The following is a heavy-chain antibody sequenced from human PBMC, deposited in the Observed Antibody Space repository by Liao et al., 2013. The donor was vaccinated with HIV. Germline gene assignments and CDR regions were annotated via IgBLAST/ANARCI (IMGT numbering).Heavy chain of an antibody. J-gene: IGHJ6*03. D-gene: IGHD4-17*01. CDR3: ARGDGDYYYYMDV. CDR2: INHSGST. CDR1: GGSFSGYY. V-gene: IGHV4-34*01. Sequence: QVQLQQWGAGLLKPSETLSLTCAVYGGSFSGYYWSWIRQPPGKGLEWIGEINHSGSTNYNPSLKSRVTMSVDTSKNQFSLKLSSVTAADTAVYYCARGDGDYYYYMDVWGKGTTVTVSS.